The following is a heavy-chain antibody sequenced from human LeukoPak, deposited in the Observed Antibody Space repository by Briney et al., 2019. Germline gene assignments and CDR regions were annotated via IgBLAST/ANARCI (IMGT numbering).Heavy chain of an antibody. CDR1: GFTFSSYA. J-gene: IGHJ4*02. D-gene: IGHD3-10*01. V-gene: IGHV3-30*01. Sequence: GGSLRLSCAASGFTFSSYAMHWVRQAPGKGLEWVAVISYDGGNTYYADSVKGRFTISRDNSKNMLYLQLNSLRAEDTAVYYCARDSTYYYGSGSSGPHYFDYWGQGTLVTVSS. CDR3: ARDSTYYYGSGSSGPHYFDY. CDR2: ISYDGGNT.